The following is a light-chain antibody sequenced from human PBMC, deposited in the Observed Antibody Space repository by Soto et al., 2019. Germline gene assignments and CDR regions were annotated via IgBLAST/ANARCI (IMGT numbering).Light chain of an antibody. V-gene: IGLV2-23*01. CDR2: EGI. J-gene: IGLJ2*01. CDR3: CSYVGSSTSVV. CDR1: SGDVGNYNL. Sequence: QSALTQPASVSGSPGQSITISCTGISGDVGNYNLVSWYQQHPGKAPKLMIYEGIKRPSGVSNRFSGSKSGNTASLTVSGLQAEDEADYYCCSYVGSSTSVVFGGGTKLNVL.